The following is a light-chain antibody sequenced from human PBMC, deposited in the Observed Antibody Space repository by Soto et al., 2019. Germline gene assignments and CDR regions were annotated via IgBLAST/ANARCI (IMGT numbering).Light chain of an antibody. CDR1: QSVSSN. CDR2: GAS. CDR3: QQYYKLPWT. Sequence: EIVMTQSPATLSVSPGERATLSCRASQSVSSNLAWYQQKPGQAPRLLIYGASTRATGIPARFSGSGSGTEFTLTISSLQSEDFAVYYCQQYYKLPWTFGQGTKV. V-gene: IGKV3-15*01. J-gene: IGKJ1*01.